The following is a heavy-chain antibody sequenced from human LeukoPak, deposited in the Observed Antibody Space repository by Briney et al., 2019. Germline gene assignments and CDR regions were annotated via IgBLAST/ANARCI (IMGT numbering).Heavy chain of an antibody. D-gene: IGHD6-13*01. CDR1: GFTFSDYY. CDR3: ARAPTSSGYSSSWPFDY. Sequence: GGSLRLSCAASGFTFSDYYMSWIRQAPGKGLEWVSYISSSGSTIYYADSVKGRFTISRDNAKNSLYLQMNSLRAEDTAVYYCARAPTSSGYSSSWPFDYWGQGTLVTVSS. CDR2: ISSSGSTI. V-gene: IGHV3-11*01. J-gene: IGHJ4*02.